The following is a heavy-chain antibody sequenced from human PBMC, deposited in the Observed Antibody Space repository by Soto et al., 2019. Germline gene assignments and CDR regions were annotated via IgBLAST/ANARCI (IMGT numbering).Heavy chain of an antibody. J-gene: IGHJ3*02. V-gene: IGHV1-69*10. Sequence: SVKVSCKASGGTFRNYAISWVRQAPGQGLEWMGGIIPIIGESNYAQKFQGRVTITADKSTSTAYMELSSLRSEDTAVYYCAREGGHTMIVANDAFDIWGQGTMVTVSS. D-gene: IGHD3-22*01. CDR1: GGTFRNYA. CDR3: AREGGHTMIVANDAFDI. CDR2: IIPIIGES.